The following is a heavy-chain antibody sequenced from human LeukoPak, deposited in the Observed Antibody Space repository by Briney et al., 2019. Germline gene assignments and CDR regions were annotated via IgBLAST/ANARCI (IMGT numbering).Heavy chain of an antibody. V-gene: IGHV4-39*07. CDR2: IIHSGRT. CDR3: ARGYSSSWHVGGEVFDP. J-gene: IGHJ5*02. D-gene: IGHD6-13*01. Sequence: KPSETLSLTCTVSGGSISSSSYYWSWIRQPPGKGLEWIGEIIHSGRTNYNPSLKSRVTISVDTSKNQFSLKLSSVTAADTAVYYCARGYSSSWHVGGEVFDPWGQGTLVTVSS. CDR1: GGSISSSSYY.